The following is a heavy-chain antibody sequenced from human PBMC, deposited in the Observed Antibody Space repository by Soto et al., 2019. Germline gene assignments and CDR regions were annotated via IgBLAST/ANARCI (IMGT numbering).Heavy chain of an antibody. CDR2: INPNSGGT. CDR1: GYTFTGYY. D-gene: IGHD5-18*01. J-gene: IGHJ6*02. Sequence: ASVKVSCKAAGYTFTGYYMHWVRQAPGQGLEWMGWINPNSGGTNYAQKFQGRVTMTRDTSISTAYMELSRLRSDDTAVYYCASPGGYSYGYYYYYGMDVWGQGTTVPVSS. V-gene: IGHV1-2*02. CDR3: ASPGGYSYGYYYYYGMDV.